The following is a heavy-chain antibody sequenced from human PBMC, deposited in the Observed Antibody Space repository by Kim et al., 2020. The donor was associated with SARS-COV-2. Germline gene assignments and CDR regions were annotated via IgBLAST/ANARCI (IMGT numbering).Heavy chain of an antibody. J-gene: IGHJ6*02. D-gene: IGHD5-12*01. CDR1: GFTFSSYA. Sequence: GGSLRLSCAASGFTFSSYAMHWVRQAPGKGLEYVSAISSNGGSTYYANSVKGRFTISRDNSKNTLYLQMGSLRAEDMAVYYCARGKVATTIGGYYYYYYGMDVWGQGTTVTVSS. CDR2: ISSNGGST. V-gene: IGHV3-64*01. CDR3: ARGKVATTIGGYYYYYYGMDV.